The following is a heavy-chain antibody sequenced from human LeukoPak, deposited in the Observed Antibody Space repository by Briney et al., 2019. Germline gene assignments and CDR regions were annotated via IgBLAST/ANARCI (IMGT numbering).Heavy chain of an antibody. V-gene: IGHV4-39*01. CDR3: AISTYYYDSSGIF. CDR1: GGSIRGSSYY. J-gene: IGHJ4*02. CDR2: IYYSGST. D-gene: IGHD3-22*01. Sequence: PSETLSLTCTVSGGSIRGSSYYWAWIRQPPGKGLEWIGNIYYSGSTYYNPSLKSRVTISVDTSKNQFSLKLSSVTAADTAVYFCAISTYYYDSSGIFWGQGTLVTVSS.